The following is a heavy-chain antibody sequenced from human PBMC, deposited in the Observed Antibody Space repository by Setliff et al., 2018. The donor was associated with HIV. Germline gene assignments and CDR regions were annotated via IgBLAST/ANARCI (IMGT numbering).Heavy chain of an antibody. D-gene: IGHD1-26*01. Sequence: QPPGKGLEWIGDVSHTGSTTYDPSLKSRITISADTPKNQFSLKLSSVTAADTAVYYCAREGTYSGTYWVRRVASFDIWGQGTMVTVSS. J-gene: IGHJ3*02. CDR2: VSHTGST. CDR3: AREGTYSGTYWVRRVASFDI. V-gene: IGHV4-34*01.